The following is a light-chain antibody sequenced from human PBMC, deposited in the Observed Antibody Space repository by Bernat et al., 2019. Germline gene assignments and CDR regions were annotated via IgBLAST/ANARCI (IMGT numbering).Light chain of an antibody. Sequence: QSALTQPPSASGSPGQSVTISCTGTSGDVGTYNYVSWYQQHPGKAPKLLIYAVTQRPSGVPDRFSGSKSGNTASLTVSGLQAEDEADYYCASYTGDNNVFGTGTKVTVL. CDR2: AVT. V-gene: IGLV2-8*01. J-gene: IGLJ1*01. CDR1: SGDVGTYNY. CDR3: ASYTGDNNV.